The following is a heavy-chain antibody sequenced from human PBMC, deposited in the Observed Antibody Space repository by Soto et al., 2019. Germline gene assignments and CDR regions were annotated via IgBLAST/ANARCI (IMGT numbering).Heavy chain of an antibody. CDR3: AKGAICSSTSCYYSDYYYMDV. D-gene: IGHD2-2*01. V-gene: IGHV3-23*01. CDR1: GFTFSSYA. J-gene: IGHJ6*03. Sequence: GGSLRLSCAASGFTFSSYAMSWVRQAPGKGLEWVSAISGSGGSKYYADSVKGRFTISRDNSKNTLYLQMNSLRAEDLAVHYCAKGAICSSTSCYYSDYYYMDVWGKGTTVTVSS. CDR2: ISGSGGSK.